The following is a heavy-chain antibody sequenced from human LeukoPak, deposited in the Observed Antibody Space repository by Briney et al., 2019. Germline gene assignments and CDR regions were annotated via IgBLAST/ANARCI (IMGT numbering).Heavy chain of an antibody. Sequence: PSETLSLTCTVSGGSISSSSYYWGWLRQPPGKGLEWIGSIYHSGSTYYHPSLKSRVTISVDTSKNQFSLKLSSVTAADTAVYYCARRSGITMIVVLISDAFDIWGQGTMVTVSS. CDR3: ARRSGITMIVVLISDAFDI. V-gene: IGHV4-39*01. D-gene: IGHD3-22*01. CDR1: GGSISSSSYY. J-gene: IGHJ3*02. CDR2: IYHSGST.